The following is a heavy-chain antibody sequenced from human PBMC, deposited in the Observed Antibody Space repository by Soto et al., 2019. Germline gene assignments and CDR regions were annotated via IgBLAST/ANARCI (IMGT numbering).Heavy chain of an antibody. J-gene: IGHJ5*02. D-gene: IGHD3-10*01. CDR3: ARTAGTYHQHPFDP. CDR1: CGSISSINW. CDR2: IYQSGTT. V-gene: IGHV4-4*02. Sequence: SETLSLTCGVSCGSISSINWWSWFRQAPGKGLEWLGEIYQSGTTNYNPSLKSRVTMSIDKSKNQFFLNVTSVTAADTAVYYCARTAGTYHQHPFDPWGQGTLVTVSS.